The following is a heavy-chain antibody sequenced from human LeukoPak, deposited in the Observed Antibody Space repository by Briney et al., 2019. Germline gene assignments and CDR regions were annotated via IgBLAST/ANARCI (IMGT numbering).Heavy chain of an antibody. J-gene: IGHJ4*02. CDR3: AKERTSEGYFDS. D-gene: IGHD1-1*01. CDR2: LSGSGGSS. CDR1: GFTFSTYA. Sequence: PGGSLRLSCAASGFTFSTYAMSWVRQAPGKGLEWVSALSGSGGSSYYADSVRGRFTISRDNSKNTLYLQMNSLRAEDTAVYYCAKERTSEGYFDSWGQGTLVTVSS. V-gene: IGHV3-23*01.